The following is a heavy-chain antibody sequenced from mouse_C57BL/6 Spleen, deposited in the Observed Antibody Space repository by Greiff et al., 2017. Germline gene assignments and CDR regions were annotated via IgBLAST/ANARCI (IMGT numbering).Heavy chain of an antibody. D-gene: IGHD2-13*01. Sequence: QVQLQQPGAELVKPGASVKMSCKASGYTFTSYWITWVKQRPGQGLEWIGDIYPGSGSTNYNEKFKSKATLTVDTSSSTAYMQLSSLTSEDSAVYYCARVHYGDGFFDYWGQGTTLTVSS. CDR1: GYTFTSYW. V-gene: IGHV1-55*01. CDR2: IYPGSGST. J-gene: IGHJ2*01. CDR3: ARVHYGDGFFDY.